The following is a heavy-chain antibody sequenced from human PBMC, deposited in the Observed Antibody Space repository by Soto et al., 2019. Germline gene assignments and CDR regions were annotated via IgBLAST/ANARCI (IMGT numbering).Heavy chain of an antibody. CDR3: AKDGYCSGGSCSSYYYYYMDV. V-gene: IGHV3-23*01. CDR1: GFTFSSYA. Sequence: EVQLLESGGGLVQPGGSLRLSCAASGFTFSSYAMSWVRQAPGKGLELVSAISGSGGSTYYADSVKGRFTTSRDNSKNTMYLQMNSLRAEDTAVYYCAKDGYCSGGSCSSYYYYYMDVWGKGTTVTVSS. J-gene: IGHJ6*03. D-gene: IGHD2-15*01. CDR2: ISGSGGST.